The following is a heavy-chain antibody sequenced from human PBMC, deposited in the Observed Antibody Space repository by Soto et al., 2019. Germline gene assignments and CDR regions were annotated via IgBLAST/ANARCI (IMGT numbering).Heavy chain of an antibody. V-gene: IGHV1-18*01. CDR2: ISSYNDNT. Sequence: ASVKVSCKASGYTFTSYGISWVRQAPGQGLEWMGWISSYNDNTNYAQNVQGRVTMTTDTSTSTAYMELRSPRSDDTAVYYCARGVGSGTYYNQYNWFDPWGQGTLVTVSS. D-gene: IGHD3-10*01. J-gene: IGHJ5*02. CDR3: ARGVGSGTYYNQYNWFDP. CDR1: GYTFTSYG.